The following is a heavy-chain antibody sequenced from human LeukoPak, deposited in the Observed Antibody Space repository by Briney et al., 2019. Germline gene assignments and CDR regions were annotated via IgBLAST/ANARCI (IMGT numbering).Heavy chain of an antibody. D-gene: IGHD3-10*02. CDR1: GFTFSNYW. Sequence: GGSLRLSCTASGFTFSNYWMHWVRQAPGKGLEWVSYISSSGSTIYYADSVKGRFTISRDNAKNSLYLQMNSLRAEDTAVYYCAELGITMIGGVWGKGTTVTISS. CDR3: AELGITMIGGV. V-gene: IGHV3-48*04. J-gene: IGHJ6*04. CDR2: ISSSGSTI.